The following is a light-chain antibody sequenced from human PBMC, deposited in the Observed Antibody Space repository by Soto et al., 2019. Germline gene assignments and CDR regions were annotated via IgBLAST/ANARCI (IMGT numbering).Light chain of an antibody. CDR2: LGS. CDR1: QSLLHSNGYNY. Sequence: DLVMTQSPLSLPVTPGEPASISCSSSQSLLHSNGYNYLDWYLQKPGQSPQLLIYLGSNRASGVPDRFSGSGSGTDFTLKISRVEAGDVGVYYCMQTLQTPTFGQGTKVEIK. V-gene: IGKV2-28*01. J-gene: IGKJ1*01. CDR3: MQTLQTPT.